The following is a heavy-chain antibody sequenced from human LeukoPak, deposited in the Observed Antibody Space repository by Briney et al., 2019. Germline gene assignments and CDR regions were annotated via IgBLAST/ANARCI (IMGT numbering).Heavy chain of an antibody. J-gene: IGHJ4*02. CDR1: GFTFSSYA. Sequence: GGSLRLSCTASGFTFSSYAMHWVRQAPGKGLEWVAVISYDGSNEYYADSVKGRFTISRDNSKNTLCLQMNSLRAEDTAVYYCARDQYSSSRVVDYWGQGTLVTVSS. V-gene: IGHV3-30-3*01. CDR2: ISYDGSNE. CDR3: ARDQYSSSRVVDY. D-gene: IGHD6-6*01.